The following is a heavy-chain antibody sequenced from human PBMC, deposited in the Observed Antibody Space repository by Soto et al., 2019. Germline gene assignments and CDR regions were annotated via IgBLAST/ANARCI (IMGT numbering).Heavy chain of an antibody. CDR1: GYSFTRYW. CDR3: ARREYSSSRFYYYGMDV. V-gene: IGHV5-10-1*01. CDR2: IDPSDSNT. J-gene: IGHJ6*02. Sequence: LGESLKISCRGFGYSFTRYWINWVRQMPGKGLEWMGMIDPSDSNTNYSPSFQGHVTISTDKSISTAYLQWSSLKASDTAMYYCARREYSSSRFYYYGMDVWGQGTTVTVSS. D-gene: IGHD3-22*01.